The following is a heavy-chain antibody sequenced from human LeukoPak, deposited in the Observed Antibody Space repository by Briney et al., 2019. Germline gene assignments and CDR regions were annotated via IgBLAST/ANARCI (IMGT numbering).Heavy chain of an antibody. CDR3: ARVLLSIVGAHTD. D-gene: IGHD1-26*01. CDR2: MNPNSGNT. J-gene: IGHJ4*02. CDR1: GYTFTSYD. V-gene: IGHV1-8*01. Sequence: ASVKVSCKASGYTFTSYDISWVRQATGQGLEWMGWMNPNSGNTGYAQKFQGRVTMTRNTSISTAYMELSGLRSEDTAVYYCARVLLSIVGAHTDWGQGTLVTVSS.